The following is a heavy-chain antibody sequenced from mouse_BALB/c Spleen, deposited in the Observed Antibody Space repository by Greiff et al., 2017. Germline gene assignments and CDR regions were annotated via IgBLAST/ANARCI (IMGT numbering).Heavy chain of an antibody. V-gene: IGHV5-6-4*01. D-gene: IGHD1-1*01. Sequence: EVKLMESGGGLVKPGGSLKLSCAASGFTFSSYTMSWVRQTPEKRLEWVATISSGGSYTYYPDSVKGRFTISRDNAKNTLYLQMSSLKSEDTAMYYCTRTTTVNFDYWGQGTTLTVSS. J-gene: IGHJ2*01. CDR1: GFTFSSYT. CDR2: ISSGGSYT. CDR3: TRTTTVNFDY.